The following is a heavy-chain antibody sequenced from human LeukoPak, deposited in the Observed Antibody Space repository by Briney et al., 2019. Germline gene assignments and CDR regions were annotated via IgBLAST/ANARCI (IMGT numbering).Heavy chain of an antibody. V-gene: IGHV4-39*07. J-gene: IGHJ4*02. CDR2: IYYTGNT. Sequence: SETLSLTCTVSGGSVSSSNFYWAWIRQPPGKGLEWIGSIYYTGNTFYNPSLKSRGTLSIDTSKNQLSLKLTSVTAADTAVYYCARDGPAAGHAFDYWGQGTLVTVSS. CDR1: GGSVSSSNFY. CDR3: ARDGPAAGHAFDY.